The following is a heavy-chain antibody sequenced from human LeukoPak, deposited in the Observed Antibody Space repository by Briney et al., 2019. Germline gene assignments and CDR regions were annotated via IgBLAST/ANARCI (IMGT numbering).Heavy chain of an antibody. V-gene: IGHV4-59*01. CDR3: ARGPVGATPVWYFDL. J-gene: IGHJ2*01. CDR1: GGSISSYY. CDR2: IYYSGST. D-gene: IGHD1-26*01. Sequence: PSETLSLTCTVSGGSISSYYWSWLRQPSGKGLEGIGYIYYSGSTNYNPSLTSRVTISVDTSKNHFSLKLSSVTAADTAVYYCARGPVGATPVWYFDLWGRGALVTVSS.